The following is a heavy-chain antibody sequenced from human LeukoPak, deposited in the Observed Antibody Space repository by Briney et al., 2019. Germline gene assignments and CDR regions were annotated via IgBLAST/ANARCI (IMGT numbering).Heavy chain of an antibody. Sequence: GGSLRLSCEASGFTFSNYWMTWVRQAPGKGLEWVSTIVGDSSKTYYADSVKGRFTISRDNSNYMLFLHMNNLRAEDTAIYYCAKQPYNYYYLDVWGKGTTVTVSS. CDR2: IVGDSSKT. CDR1: GFTFSNYW. V-gene: IGHV3-23*01. CDR3: AKQPYNYYYLDV. J-gene: IGHJ6*03. D-gene: IGHD2-21*01.